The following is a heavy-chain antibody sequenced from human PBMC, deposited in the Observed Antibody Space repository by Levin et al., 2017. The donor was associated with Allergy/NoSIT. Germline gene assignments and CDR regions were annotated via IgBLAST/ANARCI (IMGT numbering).Heavy chain of an antibody. CDR1: GYTFTGYY. CDR2: INPNSGGT. J-gene: IGHJ4*02. D-gene: IGHD3-22*01. Sequence: ASVKVSCKASGYTFTGYYMHWVRQAPGQGLEWMGWINPNSGGTNYAQKFQGRVTMTRDTSISTAYMELSRLRSDDTAVYYCARVPKPFSYDSSGVRDYWGQGTLVTVSS. CDR3: ARVPKPFSYDSSGVRDY. V-gene: IGHV1-2*02.